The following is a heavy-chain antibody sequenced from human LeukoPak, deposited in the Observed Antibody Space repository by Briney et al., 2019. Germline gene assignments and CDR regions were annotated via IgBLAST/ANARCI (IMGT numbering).Heavy chain of an antibody. CDR1: GFTFSSYS. V-gene: IGHV3-21*01. CDR3: AREDDWNYEDY. D-gene: IGHD1-7*01. CDR2: ISSSSSYI. Sequence: GGSLRLSCAASGFTFSSYSMNWVRQAPGKGLEWVSSISSSSSYIYYADSVKGRFTISRDNAKNSLYLQMNSLRAEDTAIYFCAREDDWNYEDYWGQGTLVTVSS. J-gene: IGHJ4*02.